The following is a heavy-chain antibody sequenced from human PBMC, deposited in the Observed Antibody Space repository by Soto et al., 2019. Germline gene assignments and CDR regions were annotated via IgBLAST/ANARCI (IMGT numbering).Heavy chain of an antibody. V-gene: IGHV3-21*01. CDR2: ISSSSSYI. Sequence: GGSLRLSCAASGFTFSSYSMNWVRQAPGKGLEWVSYISSSSSYIYYADSVKGRFTISRDNAKNSLYLQMNSLRADDTAVYYCASVISGSGSYFNPWGQGTLVTVSS. CDR3: ASVISGSGSYFNP. CDR1: GFTFSSYS. J-gene: IGHJ5*02. D-gene: IGHD3-10*01.